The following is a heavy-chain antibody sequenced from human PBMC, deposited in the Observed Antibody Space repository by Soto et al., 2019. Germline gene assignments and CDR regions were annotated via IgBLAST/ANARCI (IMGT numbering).Heavy chain of an antibody. CDR2: IYPDDSDT. CDR1: RGNFPTFW. J-gene: IGHJ6*02. D-gene: IGHD2-15*01. V-gene: IGHV5-51*01. Sequence: VASRRISCKHSRGNFPTFWIAWGRQMPGKGLEWMGTIYPDDSDTRYSPSFQGQVTISADKSIQTAYLQWGSLKASDSAFYYCARGKHSSSHGGLDGWGQG. CDR3: ARGKHSSSHGGLDG.